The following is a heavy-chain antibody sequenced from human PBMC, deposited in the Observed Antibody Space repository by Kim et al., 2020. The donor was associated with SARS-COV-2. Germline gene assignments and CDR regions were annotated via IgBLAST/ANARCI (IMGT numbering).Heavy chain of an antibody. CDR2: INDDGSVT. J-gene: IGHJ4*02. D-gene: IGHD4-4*01. CDR1: GFTFRTYW. V-gene: IGHV3-74*01. Sequence: GGSLRLSCAASGFTFRTYWMHWVRQVPGKGLVWVSRINDDGSVTTYADSVKGRFTISTDNSKNMMYLQMNSLRAEDTAVYYCTRDPDYSKGASFDYCVQ. CDR3: TRDPDYSKGASFDY.